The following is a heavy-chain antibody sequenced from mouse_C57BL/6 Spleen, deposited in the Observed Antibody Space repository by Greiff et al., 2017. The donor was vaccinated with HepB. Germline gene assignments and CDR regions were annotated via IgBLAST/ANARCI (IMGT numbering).Heavy chain of an antibody. D-gene: IGHD1-1*01. CDR3: ARFYGSSRGYAMDY. J-gene: IGHJ4*01. CDR2: INPGSGGT. CDR1: GYAFTNYL. Sequence: VQLKESGAELVRPGTSVKVSCKASGYAFTNYLIEWVKQRPGQGLEWIGVINPGSGGTNYNEKFKGKATLTADKSSSTAYMQLSSLTSEDSAVYFCARFYGSSRGYAMDYWGQGTSVTVSS. V-gene: IGHV1-54*01.